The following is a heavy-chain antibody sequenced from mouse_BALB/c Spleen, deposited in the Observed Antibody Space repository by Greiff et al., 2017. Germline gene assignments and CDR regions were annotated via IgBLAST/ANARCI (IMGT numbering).Heavy chain of an antibody. V-gene: IGHV1-54*01. CDR3: ARLITTVVADWYFDV. J-gene: IGHJ1*01. Sequence: GQLQQSGAELVRPGTSVKVSCKASGYAFTNYLIEWVKQRPGQGLEWIGVINPGSGGTNYNEKFKGKATLTADKSSSTAYMQLSSLTSDDSAVYFCARLITTVVADWYFDVWGAGTTVTVSS. D-gene: IGHD1-1*01. CDR2: INPGSGGT. CDR1: GYAFTNYL.